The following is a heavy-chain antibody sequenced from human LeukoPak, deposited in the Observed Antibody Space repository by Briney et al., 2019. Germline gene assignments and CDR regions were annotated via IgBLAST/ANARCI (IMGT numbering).Heavy chain of an antibody. CDR2: IYHSGST. J-gene: IGHJ6*02. Sequence: SETLSLTCAVSGGSISSGGYSWSWLRQPPGKGLEWIGYIYHSGSTYYNPSLKSRVTISVDRSKNQFSLKLSSVTAADTAVYYCARGSSYYDFWSGQGMDVWGQGTTVTVSS. CDR3: ARGSSYYDFWSGQGMDV. CDR1: GGSISSGGYS. V-gene: IGHV4-30-2*01. D-gene: IGHD3-3*01.